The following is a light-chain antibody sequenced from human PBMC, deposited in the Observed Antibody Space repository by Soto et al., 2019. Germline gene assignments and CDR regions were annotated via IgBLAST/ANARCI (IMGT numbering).Light chain of an antibody. CDR1: SSDVGGYNY. CDR2: EVS. Sequence: QSALTQPASVSGSPGQSITISCTGTSSDVGGYNYVSWYQQHPGKAPKLMIYEVSNRPSGVSTRFSGSKSGNTASLTISGLQAEDEADYYCSSYTSSKTRVFGTGTKLTVL. CDR3: SSYTSSKTRV. V-gene: IGLV2-14*01. J-gene: IGLJ1*01.